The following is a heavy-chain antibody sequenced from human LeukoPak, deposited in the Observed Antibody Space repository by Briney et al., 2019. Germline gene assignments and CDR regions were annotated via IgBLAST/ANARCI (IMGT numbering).Heavy chain of an antibody. J-gene: IGHJ4*02. D-gene: IGHD1-26*01. CDR1: GFTFSSYG. Sequence: GGSLRLSCAASGFTFSSYGMHWVRQAPGKGLEWVAVISYDGSNKYYADSVKGRFTISRDNSKNTLYLQMNSLRAEDTAVYYCACTYSGSYYYFDYWGQGTLVTVSS. CDR2: ISYDGSNK. CDR3: ACTYSGSYYYFDY. V-gene: IGHV3-30*03.